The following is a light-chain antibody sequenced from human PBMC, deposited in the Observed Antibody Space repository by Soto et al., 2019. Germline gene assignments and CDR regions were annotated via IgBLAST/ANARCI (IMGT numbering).Light chain of an antibody. J-gene: IGKJ4*01. CDR3: QQRSNWPLT. V-gene: IGKV3-11*01. Sequence: EIVLTQSPDTLSLSPGERATLSCRASQSVTSALVWYQQKLGQAPRLLMYAASSRATGTPARFSGSGSGTDFTLTISSLEPEDFAVYCCQQRSNWPLTFGGGTKVEIK. CDR2: AAS. CDR1: QSVTSA.